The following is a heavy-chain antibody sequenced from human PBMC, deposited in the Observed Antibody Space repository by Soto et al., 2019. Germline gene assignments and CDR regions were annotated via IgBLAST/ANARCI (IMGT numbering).Heavy chain of an antibody. CDR3: ARDRALLAAAGTGWFDP. D-gene: IGHD6-13*01. V-gene: IGHV1-69*06. CDR2: IIPIFGTA. Sequence: QVQLVQSGAEVKKPGSSVKVSCKASGGTFSSYAISWVRQAPGQGLEWMGGIIPIFGTANYAQKFQGRVTSTAAKSTSTAYMELSSLRSEDTAVYYCARDRALLAAAGTGWFDPWGQGTLVTVSS. J-gene: IGHJ5*02. CDR1: GGTFSSYA.